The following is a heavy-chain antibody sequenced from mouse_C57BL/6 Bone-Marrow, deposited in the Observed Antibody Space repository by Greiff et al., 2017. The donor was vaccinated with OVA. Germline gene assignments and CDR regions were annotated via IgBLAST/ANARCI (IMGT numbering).Heavy chain of an antibody. J-gene: IGHJ1*03. CDR2: IHPNSGST. CDR1: GYTFTSYW. D-gene: IGHD2-5*01. V-gene: IGHV1-64*01. CDR3: ARDSNPGYWYFDV. Sequence: QVQLQQPGAELVKPGASVKLSCKASGYTFTSYWMHWVKQRPGQGLEWIGMIHPNSGSTNYNEKFKGKATLTVDKSSSTAYMQLSSLTSEDSAVYYCARDSNPGYWYFDVWGTGTTVTVSS.